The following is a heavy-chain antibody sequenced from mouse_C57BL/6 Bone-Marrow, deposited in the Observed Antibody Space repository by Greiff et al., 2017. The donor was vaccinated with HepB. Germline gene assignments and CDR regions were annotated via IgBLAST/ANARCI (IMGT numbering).Heavy chain of an antibody. CDR2: IHPNSGST. V-gene: IGHV1-64*01. CDR3: AREGDNVYYFDY. CDR1: GYTFTSYW. Sequence: QVQLQQPGAELVKPGASVKLSCKAPGYTFTSYWMHWVKQRPGKGLEWIGMIHPNSGSTNYNKKFKSKATLTVDKSSSTAYMQLSSLTSEDSAVYYWAREGDNVYYFDYWGQGTTLTVSS. J-gene: IGHJ2*01. D-gene: IGHD2-13*01.